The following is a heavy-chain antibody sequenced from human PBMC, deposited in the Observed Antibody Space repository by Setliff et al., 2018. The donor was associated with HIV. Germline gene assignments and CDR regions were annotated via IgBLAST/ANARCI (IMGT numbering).Heavy chain of an antibody. CDR1: GFTFGRYT. V-gene: IGHV3-21*01. J-gene: IGHJ4*02. CDR3: ARNMEEDWGPVKNYFDY. D-gene: IGHD7-27*01. Sequence: GGSLRLSCEASGFTFGRYTMNWVRPAPGTGLEWVSSISGSGVYIYYADSVKGRFNISRDNAKNSLYLQISSLRAEDTALYYCARNMEEDWGPVKNYFDYWGQGALVTVSS. CDR2: ISGSGVYI.